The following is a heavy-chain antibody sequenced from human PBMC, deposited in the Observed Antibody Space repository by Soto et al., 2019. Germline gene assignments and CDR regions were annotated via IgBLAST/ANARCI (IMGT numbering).Heavy chain of an antibody. CDR2: IYYSGST. D-gene: IGHD5-12*01. Sequence: PSETLSLTCTVSGGSISSHYWSWIRQPPGQGLEWIGYIYYSGSTNYNPSLKSRVTISVDTSKSQFSLRLSSVTAADTAVYFCARLDSYDHYLDYWGKGALVTVST. CDR3: ARLDSYDHYLDY. V-gene: IGHV4-59*08. CDR1: GGSISSHY. J-gene: IGHJ4*02.